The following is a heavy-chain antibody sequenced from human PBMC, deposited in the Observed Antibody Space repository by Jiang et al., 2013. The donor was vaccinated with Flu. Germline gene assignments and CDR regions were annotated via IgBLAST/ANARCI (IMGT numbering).Heavy chain of an antibody. J-gene: IGHJ3*01. CDR1: GDTVSSNSVT. V-gene: IGHV6-1*01. D-gene: IGHD2-8*02. Sequence: QTLSLTCAISGDTVSSNSVTWNWIRQSPSRGLEWLGRTYYRSKWNNDYAVSVKGRITINPDTSKNQFSLQLNSVTPEDAAIFYCARQGTGGRSFDVWGQGTMVTVSS. CDR3: ARQGTGGRSFDV. CDR2: TYYRSKWNN.